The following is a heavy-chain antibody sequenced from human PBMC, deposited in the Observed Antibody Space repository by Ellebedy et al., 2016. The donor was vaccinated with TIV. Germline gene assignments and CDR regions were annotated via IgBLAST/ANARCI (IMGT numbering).Heavy chain of an antibody. J-gene: IGHJ4*02. CDR1: GGIFRSFA. D-gene: IGHD4/OR15-4a*01. CDR2: IIAIFGTT. V-gene: IGHV1-69*13. CDR3: VREEHHGNYAAPPHY. Sequence: ASVKVSCKASGGIFRSFAISWVRQAPGQGLEWMGGIIAIFGTTNYAQKFQGRLTITADESTSTAYMELSSLRSDDTAVYYCVREEHHGNYAAPPHYWGQGTLVTVSS.